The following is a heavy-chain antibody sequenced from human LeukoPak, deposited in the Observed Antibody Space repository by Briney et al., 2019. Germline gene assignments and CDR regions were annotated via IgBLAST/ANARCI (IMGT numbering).Heavy chain of an antibody. D-gene: IGHD2-21*01. CDR2: INPNSGGT. J-gene: IGHJ3*02. CDR1: GYTFTGYY. Sequence: ASVKVSCKASGYTFTGYYMHWVRQAPGQGLEWMGWINPNSGGTNYAQKFQGRVTMTRDTSISTAYMELSRLRSDDTAVYYCARERAMVNDAFDIWGQGTMVTVSS. V-gene: IGHV1-2*02. CDR3: ARERAMVNDAFDI.